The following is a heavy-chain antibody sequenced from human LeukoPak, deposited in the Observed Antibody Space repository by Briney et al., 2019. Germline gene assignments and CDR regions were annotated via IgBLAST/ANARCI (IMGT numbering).Heavy chain of an antibody. J-gene: IGHJ4*02. V-gene: IGHV3-23*01. D-gene: IGHD3-9*01. CDR2: ISGSGGST. Sequence: GGSLRLSCAASGFTFSSYAMSWVRQAQGKWLEWVTAISGSGGSTYYADSVKGRFTISRDNSKNTLYLQMNSLRAEDTAVYYCAKPRYFDWLAFDYWGQGTLVTVSS. CDR1: GFTFSSYA. CDR3: AKPRYFDWLAFDY.